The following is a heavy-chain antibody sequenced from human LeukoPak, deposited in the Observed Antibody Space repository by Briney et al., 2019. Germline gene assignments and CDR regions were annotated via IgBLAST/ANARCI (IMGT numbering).Heavy chain of an antibody. CDR1: GFTFSSYE. CDR3: ARSRGSGWSAFDY. D-gene: IGHD6-19*01. V-gene: IGHV3-48*03. J-gene: IGHJ4*02. Sequence: GGSLRLSCAASGFTFSSYEMNWVRQAPGKGLEWVSYISSSGSTIYYADSVKGRFTISRDNAKNSLYLQMNSLRAEDTAVYYCARSRGSGWSAFDYWGQGTLVTVSS. CDR2: ISSSGSTI.